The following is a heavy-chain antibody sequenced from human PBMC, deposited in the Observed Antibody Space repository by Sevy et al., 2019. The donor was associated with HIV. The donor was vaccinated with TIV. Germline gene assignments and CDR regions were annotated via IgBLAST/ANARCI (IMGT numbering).Heavy chain of an antibody. J-gene: IGHJ4*02. CDR3: AKDLGRFLEWLSAY. Sequence: VGSLRLSCAASGFTFSSYGMHWVRQAPGKGLEWVAFIQYDGSNKYYADSVKGRFTISRDNSKNTLYLQMNSLRAEDTAVYYCAKDLGRFLEWLSAYWGQGTLVTVSS. CDR2: IQYDGSNK. V-gene: IGHV3-30*02. CDR1: GFTFSSYG. D-gene: IGHD3-3*01.